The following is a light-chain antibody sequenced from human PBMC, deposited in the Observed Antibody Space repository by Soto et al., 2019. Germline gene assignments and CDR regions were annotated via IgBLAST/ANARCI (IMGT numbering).Light chain of an antibody. CDR3: QQYYNTPLT. CDR1: QSVLYSSNNKNY. CDR2: WAS. J-gene: IGKJ2*01. V-gene: IGKV4-1*01. Sequence: DIVMTQSPDSLAVSLGERATINCKSSQSVLYSSNNKNYLAWYQQKPGQPPKLLIYWASTRESGVPERFSGSGSGTDFTLTISSLQAEDVAVYYCQQYYNTPLTFGQGTKLEIK.